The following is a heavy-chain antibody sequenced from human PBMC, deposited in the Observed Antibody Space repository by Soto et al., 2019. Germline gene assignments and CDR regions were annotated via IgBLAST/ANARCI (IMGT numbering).Heavy chain of an antibody. V-gene: IGHV3-21*01. D-gene: IGHD6-19*01. CDR2: ISSSSSYI. CDR3: ARDAPNYLYSSGWLRFFDY. J-gene: IGHJ4*02. Sequence: EVQLVESGGGLVKPGGSLRLSCAAPGFTFSSYSMNWVRQAPGKGLEWVSSISSSSSYIYYADSVKGRFTISRDNAKNSLYLQMNSLRAEDTAVYYCARDAPNYLYSSGWLRFFDYWGQGTLVTVSS. CDR1: GFTFSSYS.